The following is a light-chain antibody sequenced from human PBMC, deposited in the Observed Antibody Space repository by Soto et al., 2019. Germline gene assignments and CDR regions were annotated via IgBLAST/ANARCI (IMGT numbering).Light chain of an antibody. CDR3: SSYTSSRALYV. CDR1: SSDIGGSNY. J-gene: IGLJ1*01. V-gene: IGLV2-14*01. CDR2: DVS. Sequence: SALTQPASVSGSPGQSITISCTGTSSDIGGSNYVSWYQHHPGKVPILMIYDVSNRPSGVSTRFSGSKSGNTASLTISGLQAEDEAYYYCSSYTSSRALYVFAAGTKVTVL.